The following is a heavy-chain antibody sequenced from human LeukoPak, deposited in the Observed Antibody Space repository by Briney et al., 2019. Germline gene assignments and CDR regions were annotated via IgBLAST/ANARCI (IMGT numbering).Heavy chain of an antibody. CDR1: GGAISNFF. D-gene: IGHD3/OR15-3a*01. V-gene: IGHV4-4*07. J-gene: IGHJ3*01. Sequence: PSETLSLTCSVSGGAISNFFWSWIRQSAGKGLEWFGQIYGSGGTNYNPSLKSRVTMSTDKSKNQISLRLTSVTAADTAVYYCARNRTSYYGEIPFDVWGQGTMVTVSS. CDR2: IYGSGGT. CDR3: ARNRTSYYGEIPFDV.